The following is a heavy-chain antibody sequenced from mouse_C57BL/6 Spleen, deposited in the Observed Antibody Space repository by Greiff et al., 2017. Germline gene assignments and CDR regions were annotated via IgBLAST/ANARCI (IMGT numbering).Heavy chain of an antibody. CDR2: IDPETGGT. Sequence: QVQLQQSGAELVRPGASVTLSCKASGYTFTDYEMHWVKQTPVHGLEWIGAIDPETGGTAYNQKFKGKAILTADKSSSTAYMALRSLTSEDSAVYYCTTYYGSSFAWFAYWGQGTLVTVSA. CDR3: TTYYGSSFAWFAY. CDR1: GYTFTDYE. V-gene: IGHV1-15*01. D-gene: IGHD1-1*01. J-gene: IGHJ3*01.